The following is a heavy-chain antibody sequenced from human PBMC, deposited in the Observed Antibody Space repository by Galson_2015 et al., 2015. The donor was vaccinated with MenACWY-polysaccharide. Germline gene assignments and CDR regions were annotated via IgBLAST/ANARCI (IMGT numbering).Heavy chain of an antibody. CDR1: GYTFTDNG. CDR3: ARDRDWALDH. V-gene: IGHV1-18*01. Sequence: SVKVSCKGSGYTFTDNGISWVRQAPGQGLEWVGWISSKSGKTKYGWKFQGRVAMTRDTSTTTAYMELRRLKSDDTAFYYCARDRDWALDHWGQGTLVTVSS. CDR2: ISSKSGKT. J-gene: IGHJ4*02. D-gene: IGHD2-21*02.